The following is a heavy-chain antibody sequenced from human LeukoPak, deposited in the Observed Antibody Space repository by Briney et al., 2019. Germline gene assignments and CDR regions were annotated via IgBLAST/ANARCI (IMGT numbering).Heavy chain of an antibody. J-gene: IGHJ4*02. D-gene: IGHD2-2*01. Sequence: SETLSLTCTVSGGSITSYNYYWGWIRQPPGKGLEWIGYIYYSRSTNYNPSLKSRVTISVDTSKNQFSLKLSSVTAADMAVYYCARDGGSDCSSTSCYWAFDYWGQGTLVTVSS. CDR1: GGSITSYNYY. CDR2: IYYSRST. V-gene: IGHV4-61*05. CDR3: ARDGGSDCSSTSCYWAFDY.